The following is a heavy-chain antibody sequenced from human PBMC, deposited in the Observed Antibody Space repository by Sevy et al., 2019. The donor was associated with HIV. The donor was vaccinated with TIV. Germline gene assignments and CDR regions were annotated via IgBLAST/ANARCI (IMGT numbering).Heavy chain of an antibody. Sequence: GGSLRLSCAASGFTFSGSAMHWVRQASGKGLEWVGRIRSKANSYGTAYAASVKGRFTISRDDSKNTAYLQMNSLKTEDTAVYYCEVVVAATPKLWGQGTLVTVSS. CDR1: GFTFSGSA. V-gene: IGHV3-73*01. D-gene: IGHD2-15*01. CDR3: EVVVAATPKL. J-gene: IGHJ4*02. CDR2: IRSKANSYGT.